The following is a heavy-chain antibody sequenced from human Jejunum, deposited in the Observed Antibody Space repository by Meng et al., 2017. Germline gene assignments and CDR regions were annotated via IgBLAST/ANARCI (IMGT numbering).Heavy chain of an antibody. CDR1: GFTFSDFE. J-gene: IGHJ4*01. CDR3: ATIDGGIPFDY. D-gene: IGHD4-23*01. V-gene: IGHV3-48*03. Sequence: GGSLRLSWAASGFTFSDFEMNWVRQAPGKGLEWVSYVSSSGHTIYYADSVKCRVTISRDNAKHSLYLQMNSLRAEDTAVYYCATIDGGIPFDYWGQGNQVTVSS. CDR2: VSSSGHTI.